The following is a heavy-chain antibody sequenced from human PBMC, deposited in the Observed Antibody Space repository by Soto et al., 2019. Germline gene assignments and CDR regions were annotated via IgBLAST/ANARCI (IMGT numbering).Heavy chain of an antibody. V-gene: IGHV3-33*01. D-gene: IGHD2-21*02. Sequence: VQLVESGGGVVQPGRSLRLSCAASGFTFSSYGMHWVRQAPGKGLEWVAVIWYDGSNKYYADSVKGRFTISRDNSKNTLYLQMNSLRAEDTAVYYCARDLETYCGGDCYPAYFDLWGRGTLVTVSS. CDR2: IWYDGSNK. CDR3: ARDLETYCGGDCYPAYFDL. CDR1: GFTFSSYG. J-gene: IGHJ2*01.